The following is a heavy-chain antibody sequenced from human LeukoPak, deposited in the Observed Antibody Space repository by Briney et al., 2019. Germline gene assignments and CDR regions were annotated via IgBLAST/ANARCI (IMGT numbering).Heavy chain of an antibody. CDR3: AKAYRLVPAAMRIYYYYYYGMDV. J-gene: IGHJ6*01. D-gene: IGHD2-2*01. CDR1: GFTFYDFA. V-gene: IGHV3-43*02. CDR2: IRGVGGST. Sequence: GGSLRLSCAASGFTFYDFAMHWVRQAPGEGLGWVSLIRGVGGSTYYADSVKGRFTISRDNSKNSLYLQMNSLRTEDTALYYCAKAYRLVPAAMRIYYYYYYGMDVWGQGTTVTVSS.